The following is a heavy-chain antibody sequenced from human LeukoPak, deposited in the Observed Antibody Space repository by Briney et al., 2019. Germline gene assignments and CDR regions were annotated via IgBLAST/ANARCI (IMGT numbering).Heavy chain of an antibody. Sequence: PSETLSLTCTVSGGSISSYYWSWIRQPAGKGLEWIGRIYTSGSTNYNPSLKSRVTMSVDTSKNQFSLKLSSVTAADTAVYYCARVYHYDFWSTDYSYYMDVWGKGTTVTVSS. D-gene: IGHD3-3*01. V-gene: IGHV4-4*07. CDR1: GGSISSYY. J-gene: IGHJ6*03. CDR2: IYTSGST. CDR3: ARVYHYDFWSTDYSYYMDV.